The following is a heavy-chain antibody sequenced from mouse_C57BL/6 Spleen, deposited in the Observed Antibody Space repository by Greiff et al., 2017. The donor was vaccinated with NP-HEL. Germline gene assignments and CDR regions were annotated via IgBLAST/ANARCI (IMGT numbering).Heavy chain of an antibody. CDR2: ISDGGSYT. CDR1: GFTFSSYA. V-gene: IGHV5-4*01. J-gene: IGHJ3*01. CDR3: AREGGLRPFAY. D-gene: IGHD2-4*01. Sequence: EVHLVESGGGLVKPGGSLKLSCAASGFTFSSYAMSWVRQTPDKRLEWVATISDGGSYTYYPDNVKGRFTISRDNAKNNLYLQMSQLKSEDTAMYYCAREGGLRPFAYWGQGTLVTVSA.